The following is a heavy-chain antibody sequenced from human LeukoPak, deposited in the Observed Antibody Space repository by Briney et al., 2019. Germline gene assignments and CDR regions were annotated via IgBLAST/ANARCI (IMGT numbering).Heavy chain of an antibody. CDR3: ATLHYYLGAFDI. V-gene: IGHV4-34*01. Sequence: PSETLSLTCAVYGGSFSGYYWSWIRQPPGKGLEWIGEINHSGSTNYNPSLKSRVTISVDTSKNQFSLKLSSVTAADTAVYYCATLHYYLGAFDIWGQGTMVTVSS. CDR2: INHSGST. D-gene: IGHD3-10*01. CDR1: GGSFSGYY. J-gene: IGHJ3*02.